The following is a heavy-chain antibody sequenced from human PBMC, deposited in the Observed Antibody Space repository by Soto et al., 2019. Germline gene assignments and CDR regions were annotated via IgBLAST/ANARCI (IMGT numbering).Heavy chain of an antibody. V-gene: IGHV3-7*01. Sequence: EVQLVESGGSLVQPGGSLRLSCAASGFTFSSFWMSWVRQARGKGLEWVANIKQDGSEKYYVDSVRGRFSISRDNAKNSLFLQMNSLRAEDTAVYYCARRPYGDYGDYFDYWGQGTLVTVSS. CDR3: ARRPYGDYGDYFDY. J-gene: IGHJ4*02. D-gene: IGHD4-17*01. CDR2: IKQDGSEK. CDR1: GFTFSSFW.